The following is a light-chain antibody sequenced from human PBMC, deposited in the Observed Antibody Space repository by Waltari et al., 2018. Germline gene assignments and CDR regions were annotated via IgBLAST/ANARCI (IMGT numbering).Light chain of an antibody. CDR3: GTWDTSLSAWV. V-gene: IGLV1-51*01. J-gene: IGLJ3*02. Sequence: QSVLTQAPSVSAAPRQKVTLPCPGSHSNIGNKSVSWYQQFPGTAPKLLIYDNDKRPSGIPDRFSASKSGTSATLGITGLQTGDEANYYCGTWDTSLSAWVFGGGTKLTVL. CDR1: HSNIGNKS. CDR2: DND.